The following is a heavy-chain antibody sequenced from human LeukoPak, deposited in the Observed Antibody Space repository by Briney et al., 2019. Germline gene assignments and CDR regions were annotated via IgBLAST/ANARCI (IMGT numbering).Heavy chain of an antibody. CDR2: ISKIVITK. Sequence: PGGSLRLSCAASGFTFSSNSMNWVRQAPAKGLEWVAYISKIVITKHYAESVEGRFAISRDNARDSLYLQMNTLRVEDTAVYYCVRDPHSLDVWGKGTTVTVSS. D-gene: IGHD1-26*01. CDR3: VRDPHSLDV. J-gene: IGHJ6*04. V-gene: IGHV3-48*01. CDR1: GFTFSSNS.